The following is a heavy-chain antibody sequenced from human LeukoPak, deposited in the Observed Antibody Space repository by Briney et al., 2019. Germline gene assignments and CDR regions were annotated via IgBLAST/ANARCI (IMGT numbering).Heavy chain of an antibody. J-gene: IGHJ4*02. CDR2: MNPDSTNT. CDR1: GYTFASYD. D-gene: IGHD2-15*01. CDR3: ARVPSLGYCSGGSCYRFDH. V-gene: IGHV1-8*01. Sequence: RASVKVSCKASGYTFASYDINWVRQAPGRGLEWMGWMNPDSTNTGYAQKFQGRVTMTRDTSMSTAYMELSSLTSEDTAVYYCARVPSLGYCSGGSCYRFDHWGQGTLVAVSS.